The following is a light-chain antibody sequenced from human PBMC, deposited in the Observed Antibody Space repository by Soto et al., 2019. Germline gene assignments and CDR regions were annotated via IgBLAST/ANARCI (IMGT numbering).Light chain of an antibody. CDR2: DVS. Sequence: QSVLTQPRSVSGSPGQSVTISCTGTSSDVGGYNYVSWYQQHPGKAPKLMIYDVSKRPSGVPDRFSGSKSGNTASLTISGHQAEDEADYYCCSYAGSYTHVVFGGGTKLTVL. CDR3: CSYAGSYTHVV. V-gene: IGLV2-11*01. CDR1: SSDVGGYNY. J-gene: IGLJ2*01.